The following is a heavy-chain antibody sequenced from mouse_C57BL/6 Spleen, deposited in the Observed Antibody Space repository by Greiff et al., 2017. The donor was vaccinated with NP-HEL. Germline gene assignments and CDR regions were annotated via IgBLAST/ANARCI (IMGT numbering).Heavy chain of an antibody. D-gene: IGHD1-1*01. Sequence: VQLQQSGAELVRPGTSVKVSCKASGYAFTNYLIEWVKQRPGQGLEWIGVINPGSGGTNYNEKFKGKATLTADKSSITAYMQLSSLTSEDSAVYFCASLYYGSSYAMDDWGQGTSVTVSS. J-gene: IGHJ4*01. CDR3: ASLYYGSSYAMDD. V-gene: IGHV1-54*01. CDR1: GYAFTNYL. CDR2: INPGSGGT.